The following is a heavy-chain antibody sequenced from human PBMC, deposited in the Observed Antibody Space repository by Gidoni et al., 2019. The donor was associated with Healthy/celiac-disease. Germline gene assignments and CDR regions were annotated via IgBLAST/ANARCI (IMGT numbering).Heavy chain of an antibody. CDR1: GFTFSSYA. D-gene: IGHD2-2*01. CDR3: AKDLRTPRDIVVVPAAMGDY. J-gene: IGHJ4*02. V-gene: IGHV3-23*01. Sequence: EVQLLESGGGLVQPGGSLRLSCAASGFTFSSYAMSWVRQAPGKGLEWVSAISGSGGSTYYADSVKGRFTISRDNSKNTLYLQMNSLRAEDTAVYYCAKDLRTPRDIVVVPAAMGDYWGQGTLVTVSS. CDR2: ISGSGGST.